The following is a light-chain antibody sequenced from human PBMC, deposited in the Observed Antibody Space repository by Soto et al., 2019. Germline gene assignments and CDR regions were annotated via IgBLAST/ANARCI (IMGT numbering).Light chain of an antibody. CDR2: DAS. J-gene: IGKJ5*01. Sequence: EIVLTQSPVTLSLSPGERATLSCRASQSVSSYLAWYQQKPGQAPRLLIYDASNRATGIPARFSGSGSGTDFTLTISSLEPEDFAGYYCQQRRNWPLTFGQGTRLEMK. V-gene: IGKV3-11*01. CDR3: QQRRNWPLT. CDR1: QSVSSY.